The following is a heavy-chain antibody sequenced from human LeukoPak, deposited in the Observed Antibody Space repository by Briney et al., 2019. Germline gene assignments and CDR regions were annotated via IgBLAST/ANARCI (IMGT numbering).Heavy chain of an antibody. V-gene: IGHV3-7*01. D-gene: IGHD1-1*01. Sequence: GGSLRLSCAASGFTFSNYWMSWVRQAPVKGLEWVANIRQDGSEKYYVDSMRGRFTISRDNAKNSLYLQMSSLRAEDTAVYYCSRSTPGLDYWGQGTLVTVSS. CDR1: GFTFSNYW. CDR2: IRQDGSEK. CDR3: SRSTPGLDY. J-gene: IGHJ4*02.